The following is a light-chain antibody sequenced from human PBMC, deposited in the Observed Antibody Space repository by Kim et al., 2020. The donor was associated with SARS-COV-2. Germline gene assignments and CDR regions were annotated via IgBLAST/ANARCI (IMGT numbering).Light chain of an antibody. V-gene: IGLV2-14*03. J-gene: IGLJ3*02. CDR3: SSYTGSSTWV. CDR1: SSDVGGYNY. Sequence: QSALTQPASVSGSPGQSITISCTGTSSDVGGYNYVSWYQQHPGKAPKFMIYDVSNRPSGVSNRFSGSKSGNTASLTISGLQAEDEADYYCSSYTGSSTWVFGGGTQLTVL. CDR2: DVS.